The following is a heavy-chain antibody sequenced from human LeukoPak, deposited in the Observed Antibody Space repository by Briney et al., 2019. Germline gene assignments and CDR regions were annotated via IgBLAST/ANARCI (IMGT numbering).Heavy chain of an antibody. J-gene: IGHJ4*02. Sequence: PGGSLRLSCAASGFTFSSYSMNWVRQAPGKGLEWVSSISSSSSYIYYADSVKGRFTISRDNAKNSLYLQMNSLRAEDTAVYYCARGRYCSGGSCGSLDYWGQGTLVTVSS. V-gene: IGHV3-21*01. CDR1: GFTFSSYS. CDR3: ARGRYCSGGSCGSLDY. CDR2: ISSSSSYI. D-gene: IGHD2-15*01.